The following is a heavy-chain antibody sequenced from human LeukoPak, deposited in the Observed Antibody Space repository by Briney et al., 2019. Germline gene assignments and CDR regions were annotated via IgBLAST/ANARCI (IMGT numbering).Heavy chain of an antibody. D-gene: IGHD2-2*02. Sequence: SETLSLTCAVYGGSFSGYYWSWIRQPPGKGLEWIGEINHSGSTNYNPSLKSRVTISVDTSKNQFSLKLSSVTAADTAVYYCARTADCSSTSCYTGSSALDYWGQGTLVTVSS. CDR1: GGSFSGYY. J-gene: IGHJ4*02. CDR3: ARTADCSSTSCYTGSSALDY. CDR2: INHSGST. V-gene: IGHV4-34*01.